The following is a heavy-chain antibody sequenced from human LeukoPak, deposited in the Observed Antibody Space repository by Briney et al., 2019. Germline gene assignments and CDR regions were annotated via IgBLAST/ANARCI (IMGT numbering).Heavy chain of an antibody. J-gene: IGHJ6*02. Sequence: GSSVTVSCTASGGTFSSYAISWVRQAPGQGLEWMGGIIPIFGTANYAQKFQGRVTITADESTSTAYMELSSLRSEDTAVYYCARSGSSSFEVLVSYYYGMDVWGQGTTVTVSS. CDR2: IIPIFGTA. CDR3: ARSGSSSFEVLVSYYYGMDV. D-gene: IGHD6-6*01. CDR1: GGTFSSYA. V-gene: IGHV1-69*01.